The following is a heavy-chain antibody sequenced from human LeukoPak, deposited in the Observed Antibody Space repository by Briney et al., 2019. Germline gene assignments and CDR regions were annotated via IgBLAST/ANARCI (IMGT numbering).Heavy chain of an antibody. CDR1: GFTVSSNY. CDR2: IYSGGST. D-gene: IGHD6-19*01. V-gene: IGHV3-53*01. CDR3: ARARIAVAGIDY. J-gene: IGHJ4*02. Sequence: GGSLRLSCAASGFTVSSNYMSWVRQAPGKGLEWVSVIYSGGSTYYADSVKGRFTISRDNSKNTLYLQMNSLRAEDTAVYYCARARIAVAGIDYWGQGTLVTVSS.